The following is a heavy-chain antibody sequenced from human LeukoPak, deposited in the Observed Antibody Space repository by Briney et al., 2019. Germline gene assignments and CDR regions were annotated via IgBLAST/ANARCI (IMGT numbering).Heavy chain of an antibody. J-gene: IGHJ4*02. CDR3: ARGRPGYGDYDY. CDR2: IYRDGDT. V-gene: IGHV3-53*01. CDR1: GFTVSSSY. Sequence: GGSLRLSCAPSGFTVSSSYMSWVRQAPGKGLEWVSVIYRDGDTDYADSVKGRFTISRDNSKNTLYLQMNSLRAEDTAVYYCARGRPGYGDYDYWGQGTLVTVSS. D-gene: IGHD4-17*01.